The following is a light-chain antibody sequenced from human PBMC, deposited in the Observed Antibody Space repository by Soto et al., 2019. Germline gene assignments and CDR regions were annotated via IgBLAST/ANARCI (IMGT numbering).Light chain of an antibody. CDR1: QSITNNY. CDR2: DSS. CDR3: QQYGSSPWT. V-gene: IGKV3-20*01. Sequence: DIVLTQSPGTLSLSAGERATLSCRASQSITNNYLAWYQQKPGQAPRLLIKDSSSRATGSPDRFGGSGSGTDFTLTISRLEPEDFAVYYCQQYGSSPWTFGQGTKVEVK. J-gene: IGKJ1*01.